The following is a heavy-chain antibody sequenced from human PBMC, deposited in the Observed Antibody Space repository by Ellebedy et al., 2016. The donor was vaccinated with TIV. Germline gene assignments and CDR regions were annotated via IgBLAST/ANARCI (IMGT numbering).Heavy chain of an antibody. CDR3: ARADYGDYYSDY. J-gene: IGHJ4*02. Sequence: SETLSLTCTVSGGSISSYYWSWIRQPPGKGLEWIGYIYYSGSTNYNPSLKSRVTISVDTSKNQFSLKLRSVTAADTAVYYWARADYGDYYSDYWGQGTLVTVSS. CDR1: GGSISSYY. CDR2: IYYSGST. V-gene: IGHV4-59*01. D-gene: IGHD4-17*01.